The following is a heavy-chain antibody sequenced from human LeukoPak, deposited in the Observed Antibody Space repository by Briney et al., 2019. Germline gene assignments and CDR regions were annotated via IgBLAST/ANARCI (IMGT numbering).Heavy chain of an antibody. CDR2: ISCSGST. Sequence: KSSETLSLTCTVSGDSISSSTYYWVWIRQPPGKGLEWIGSISCSGSTSYSPSLMSRVTMSVDTSKKQFSLKLYSVTAADTAVYYCARAPPDYFDYWGQGIQVTVSS. J-gene: IGHJ4*02. CDR3: ARAPPDYFDY. V-gene: IGHV4-39*07. CDR1: GDSISSSTYY.